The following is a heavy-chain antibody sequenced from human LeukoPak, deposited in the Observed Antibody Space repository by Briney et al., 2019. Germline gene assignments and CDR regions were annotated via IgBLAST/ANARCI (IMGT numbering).Heavy chain of an antibody. J-gene: IGHJ5*02. CDR3: ARRGYCSSTSCYQGAMNWFDP. Sequence: GESLKISCKGSGYSFTSYWIGWVRQMPGKGLEWMGIIYPGDSDTRYSPSFQGQVTIPADKSISTAYLQWSSLKASDTAMYYCARRGYCSSTSCYQGAMNWFDPRGQGTLVTVSS. CDR2: IYPGDSDT. CDR1: GYSFTSYW. D-gene: IGHD2-2*01. V-gene: IGHV5-51*01.